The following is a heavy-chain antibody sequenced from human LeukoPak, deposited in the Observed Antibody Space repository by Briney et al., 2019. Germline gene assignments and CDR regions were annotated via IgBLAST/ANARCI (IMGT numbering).Heavy chain of an antibody. CDR2: ITSDETNE. CDR1: GFTFRAYI. D-gene: IGHD6-19*01. J-gene: IGHJ4*02. Sequence: GGSLRLSCAASGFTFRAYIMHWVRQAPGKGLEWVAVITSDETNEYYADAVKGRFTISRDNSKTTLYLHMNSLRVEDTAVYYCARSNGWYLDYWGQGTLVTVSS. V-gene: IGHV3-30-3*01. CDR3: ARSNGWYLDY.